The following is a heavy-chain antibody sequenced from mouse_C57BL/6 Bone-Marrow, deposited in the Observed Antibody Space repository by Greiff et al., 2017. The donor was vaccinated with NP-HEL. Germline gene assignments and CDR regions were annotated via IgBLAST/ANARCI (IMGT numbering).Heavy chain of an antibody. CDR1: GYTFTSYW. D-gene: IGHD2-4*01. CDR2: IHPNSGST. J-gene: IGHJ1*03. V-gene: IGHV1-64*01. CDR3: ATLYYDYDEYFDV. Sequence: QVQLQQPGAELVKPGASVKLSCKASGYTFTSYWMHWVKQRPGQGLEWIGMIHPNSGSTNYNEKFKSKATLTVDKSSSTAYMQLSSPTSEDSAVYYCATLYYDYDEYFDVWGTGTTVTVSS.